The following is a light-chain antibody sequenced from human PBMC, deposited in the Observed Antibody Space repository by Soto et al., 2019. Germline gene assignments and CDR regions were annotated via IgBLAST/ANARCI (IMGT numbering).Light chain of an antibody. J-gene: IGLJ1*01. CDR2: EGI. CDR1: SSTVGGFNV. Sequence: QSVLAQPASVSGSPGQSITISCTGTSSTVGGFNVVSWYQQHPGKAPKVIIYEGIKRPSGVSNRFSGSNSGSTAPLTISGLQAEDEADYYCCSYVGATTYVFGTGPK. CDR3: CSYVGATTYV. V-gene: IGLV2-23*01.